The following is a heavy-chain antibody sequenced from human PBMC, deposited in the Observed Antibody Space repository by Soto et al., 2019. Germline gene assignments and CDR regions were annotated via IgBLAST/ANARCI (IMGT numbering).Heavy chain of an antibody. J-gene: IGHJ4*02. CDR3: AKDSRTVAAAGTRNDY. D-gene: IGHD6-13*01. V-gene: IGHV3-74*01. CDR2: VKYDGTIT. CDR1: GFPFSSYW. Sequence: GGSLRLSCAASGFPFSSYWIHWVRQAPGKGLVWVSRVKYDGTITNYADSLRGRLTISRDNSKNTLYLQMNSLRAEDTAVYYCAKDSRTVAAAGTRNDYCAQGTLVTVSS.